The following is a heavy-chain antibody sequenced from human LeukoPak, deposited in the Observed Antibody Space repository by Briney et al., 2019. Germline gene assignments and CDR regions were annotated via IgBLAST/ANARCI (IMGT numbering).Heavy chain of an antibody. D-gene: IGHD1-1*01. CDR2: IIPILGAT. CDR1: GATFVSFD. Sequence: SVKVSCKTSGATFVSFDINWVRQAPGQGLEWMGRIIPILGATNYAQKFQGRVTMTEDTSTDTAYMELSSLRSEDTAVYYCATLLRDWNFDYWGQGTLVTVSS. V-gene: IGHV1-69*04. J-gene: IGHJ4*02. CDR3: ATLLRDWNFDY.